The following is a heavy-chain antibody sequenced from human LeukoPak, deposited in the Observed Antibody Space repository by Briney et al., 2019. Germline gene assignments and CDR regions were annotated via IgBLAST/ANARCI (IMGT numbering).Heavy chain of an antibody. J-gene: IGHJ4*02. CDR2: IHYGGST. CDR1: GGSISSGDYY. CDR3: ARVDVSGIVGY. Sequence: SQTLSPTCTVSGGSISSGDYYWSWIRQPPGTGLEWVGYIHYGGSTHYSPSLRSRVTISVDTSKNQFYLKLSSVTAADTAVYYCARVDVSGIVGYWGQGTLVTVSS. D-gene: IGHD3-10*01. V-gene: IGHV4-30-4*01.